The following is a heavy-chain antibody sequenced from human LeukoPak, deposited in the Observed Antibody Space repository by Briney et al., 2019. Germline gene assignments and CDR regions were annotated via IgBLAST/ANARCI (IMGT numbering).Heavy chain of an antibody. CDR3: SKGQWLVEQTFDY. V-gene: IGHV3-30-3*01. J-gene: IGHJ4*02. CDR1: GFTFSSYA. CDR2: ISSDGNNK. D-gene: IGHD6-19*01. Sequence: GGSLRLSRAASGFTFSSYAMHWVRQAPGKGLEWVAVISSDGNNKYHADSVKGRFTISRDNSKNTLFLQMNSLRAEDTAVYYCSKGQWLVEQTFDYWGQGTLVTVSS.